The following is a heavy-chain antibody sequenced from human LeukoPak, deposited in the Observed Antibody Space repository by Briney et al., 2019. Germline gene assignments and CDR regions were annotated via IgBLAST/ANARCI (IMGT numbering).Heavy chain of an antibody. CDR2: IYYSGST. CDR3: ARRCASTWCFDY. J-gene: IGHJ4*02. V-gene: IGHV4-59*08. CDR1: GGSISGYY. D-gene: IGHD6-13*01. Sequence: PSETLSLTCNVSGGSISGYYWNWIRQPPGKGLEWIGYIYYSGSTNYNPSLKSRVTISVDTSKNQFSLKVTSVTAADTAVYFCARRCASTWCFDYWGQGTLVTVSS.